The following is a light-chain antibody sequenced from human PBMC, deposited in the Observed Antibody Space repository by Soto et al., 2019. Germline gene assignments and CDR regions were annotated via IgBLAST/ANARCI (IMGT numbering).Light chain of an antibody. Sequence: QSALTQPASVSGSPGQSITISCTGTSSDVGGYKYVSWYQQHTGKAPKLMSYDVSNRPSGVSNRFSGSKSGNTASLTISGLQAEDEADYYCSSYTSSGTYVFGAGTKLTVL. CDR1: SSDVGGYKY. CDR3: SSYTSSGTYV. CDR2: DVS. V-gene: IGLV2-14*01. J-gene: IGLJ1*01.